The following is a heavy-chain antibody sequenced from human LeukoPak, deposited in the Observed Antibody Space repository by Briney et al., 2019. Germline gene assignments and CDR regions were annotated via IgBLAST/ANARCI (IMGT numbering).Heavy chain of an antibody. CDR1: GGPITEYY. CDR3: ARDRGSTGYYYLDS. CDR2: IYHTGST. Sequence: SETLSLTCSVSGGPITEYYWSWIRQPPGKGLEWIGYIYHTGSTNYSPSLKSRVTMSVDASRNQFSLKLDSVTAADTAVYYCARDRGSTGYYYLDSWGQGILVTVSS. D-gene: IGHD6-19*01. J-gene: IGHJ4*02. V-gene: IGHV4-59*01.